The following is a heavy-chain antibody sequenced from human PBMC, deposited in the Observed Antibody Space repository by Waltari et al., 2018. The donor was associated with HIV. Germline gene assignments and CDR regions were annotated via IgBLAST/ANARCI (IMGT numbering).Heavy chain of an antibody. D-gene: IGHD6-13*01. J-gene: IGHJ4*02. Sequence: QLQLQESGPGLVKPSETLSLTCTVSGGSISSSSYYWGWIRQPPGKGLEGIVSIYYRGRTYYTPSLKRRVTISVDTAKNHFSLKLSSVTAADTAVYYCARSIAAGEFDYWGQGTLVTVSS. CDR2: IYYRGRT. CDR1: GGSISSSSYY. V-gene: IGHV4-39*01. CDR3: ARSIAAGEFDY.